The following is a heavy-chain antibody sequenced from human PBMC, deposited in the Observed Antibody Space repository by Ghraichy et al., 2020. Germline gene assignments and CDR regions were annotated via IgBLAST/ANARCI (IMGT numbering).Heavy chain of an antibody. CDR2: IYYSGST. Sequence: ESLNISCTVSGDSISNSNYYWGWIRQPPGKGLEWIGTIYYSGSTYYNPSLKSRVTISVDTSKNQFSLKLNSVTAADTAVYYWARHSPMIRGVTNWFDPWGQGTLVTVSS. CDR1: GDSISNSNYY. CDR3: ARHSPMIRGVTNWFDP. J-gene: IGHJ5*02. D-gene: IGHD3-10*01. V-gene: IGHV4-39*01.